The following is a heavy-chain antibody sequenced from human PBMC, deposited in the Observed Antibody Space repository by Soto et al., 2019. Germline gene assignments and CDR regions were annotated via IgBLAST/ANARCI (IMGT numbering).Heavy chain of an antibody. D-gene: IGHD2-2*01. Sequence: QVQLVQSGAEVKKPGSSVKVSCKASGGTFSSYAISWVRQAPGQGLECMGGIIPIFGTANYAQKFQGRVMITANESTSTAYMELSSMRSEDTAVYYCARTPPVVVPPRYCYFDLWGRGTLVTVSS. CDR2: IIPIFGTA. CDR1: GGTFSSYA. V-gene: IGHV1-69*01. J-gene: IGHJ2*01. CDR3: ARTPPVVVPPRYCYFDL.